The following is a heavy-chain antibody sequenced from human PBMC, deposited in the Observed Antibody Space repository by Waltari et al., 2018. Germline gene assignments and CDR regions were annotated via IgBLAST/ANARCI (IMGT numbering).Heavy chain of an antibody. CDR1: GGSISRRSYY. D-gene: IGHD3-10*01. CDR3: ARYLGSGSYYFDY. V-gene: IGHV4-39*01. J-gene: IGHJ4*02. CDR2: VYYSGSA. Sequence: QLHLQESGPGLLKPSETLSLTCTVSGGSISRRSYYWSWIRQPPGKGLEWIGRVYYSGSAYYNPSLKSRVTISVDTSKNQFSLKLSSVTAADTAVYYCARYLGSGSYYFDYWGQGTLVTVSS.